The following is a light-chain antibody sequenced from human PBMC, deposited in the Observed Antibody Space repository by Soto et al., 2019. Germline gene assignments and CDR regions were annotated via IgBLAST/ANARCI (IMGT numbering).Light chain of an antibody. CDR1: SSNIGSNF. CDR2: RNN. Sequence: QLVLTQPPSASGTPGQRVTISCSGSSSNIGSNFVYWYQQLPGTAPKLLIYRNNQRPSGVPDRFSGSKSDTSASLAISGLRSEDEADYYCAAWGDSLSGYVFGTGTKLTVL. CDR3: AAWGDSLSGYV. J-gene: IGLJ1*01. V-gene: IGLV1-47*01.